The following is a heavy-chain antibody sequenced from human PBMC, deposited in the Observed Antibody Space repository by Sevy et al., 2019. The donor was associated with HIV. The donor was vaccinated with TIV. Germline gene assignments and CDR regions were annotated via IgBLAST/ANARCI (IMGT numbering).Heavy chain of an antibody. CDR3: ARDGGCSTTSCLLYFDY. Sequence: GGSLRLSCAVSGFTFSSYTMNWVRQAPGKGLEWVSSISSSSRYLYYADSVKGRFTISRDNAKNSVYLQMNSLRTEDTAVYYCARDGGCSTTSCLLYFDYWGQGTLVTVSS. V-gene: IGHV3-21*01. J-gene: IGHJ4*01. D-gene: IGHD2-2*01. CDR1: GFTFSSYT. CDR2: ISSSSRYL.